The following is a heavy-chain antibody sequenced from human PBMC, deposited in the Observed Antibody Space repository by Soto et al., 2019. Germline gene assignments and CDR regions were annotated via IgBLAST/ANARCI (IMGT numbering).Heavy chain of an antibody. Sequence: HPGGSLRLSCAASGFTFNAYPMHWVRQAPGKGLEWVSLMSYEGSIKDYADSVKGRFTISRDNANNILYLQMNSLRPDDTAVYRCARATDRYCSNLSCAHRMWNFDFWGPGTLVTAPQ. V-gene: IGHV3-30-3*01. CDR2: MSYEGSIK. D-gene: IGHD2-2*01. J-gene: IGHJ4*02. CDR1: GFTFNAYP. CDR3: ARATDRYCSNLSCAHRMWNFDF.